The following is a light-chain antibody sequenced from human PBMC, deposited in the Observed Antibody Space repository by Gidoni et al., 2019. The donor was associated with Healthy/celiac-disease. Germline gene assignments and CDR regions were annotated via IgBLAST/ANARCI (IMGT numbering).Light chain of an antibody. J-gene: IGKJ2*01. CDR2: GAS. Sequence: ELVLTQSSATLSLSPGARATLSSRARQSVSSSYLAWYQQKPGQAPRLLIYGASSRATGIPDRCSGSGSATDFTLTISRLEHDDVAVYYCQQYGSTHPNTFGQGTKLEIK. V-gene: IGKV3-20*01. CDR1: QSVSSSY. CDR3: QQYGSTHPNT.